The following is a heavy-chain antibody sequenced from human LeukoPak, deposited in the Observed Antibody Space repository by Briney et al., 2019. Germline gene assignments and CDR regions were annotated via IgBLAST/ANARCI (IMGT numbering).Heavy chain of an antibody. CDR2: ISYDGSNK. J-gene: IGHJ4*02. Sequence: PGRSLRLSCAAPGFTFSSYAMHWVRQAPGKGLEWVAVISYDGSNKYYADSVKGRFTISRDNSKNTLYLQMNSLRAEDTAVYYCARDLGYSSSFTFDYWGQGTLVTVSS. CDR3: ARDLGYSSSFTFDY. D-gene: IGHD6-6*01. CDR1: GFTFSSYA. V-gene: IGHV3-30*01.